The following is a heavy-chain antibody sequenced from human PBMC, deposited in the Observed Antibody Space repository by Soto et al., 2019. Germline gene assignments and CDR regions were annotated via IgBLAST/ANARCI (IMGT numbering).Heavy chain of an antibody. CDR3: ARDRVAAAGPSPFQH. Sequence: PGGSLRLSCAASGFTFSDYAMSWVRQAPGKGLEWVSAISRTGGSTYYADSVKGRFTISRDNSKNTLYLQMNSLRAEDMAVYYCARDRVAAAGPSPFQHWGKGSLVTVSS. CDR2: ISRTGGST. V-gene: IGHV3-23*01. D-gene: IGHD6-13*01. CDR1: GFTFSDYA. J-gene: IGHJ1*01.